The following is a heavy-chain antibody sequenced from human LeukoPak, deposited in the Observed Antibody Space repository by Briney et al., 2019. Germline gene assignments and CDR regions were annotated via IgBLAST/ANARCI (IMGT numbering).Heavy chain of an antibody. CDR2: ISSSGSTI. J-gene: IGHJ4*02. CDR1: GFTFSSYE. CDR3: ARGFAGEYFDY. D-gene: IGHD7-27*01. V-gene: IGHV3-48*03. Sequence: GGSLRLSCAASGFTFSSYEMNWVRQAPGKGLEWVSYISSSGSTIYYADSVKGRFTISRDNAKNSLYLQMNSLRAEDTAVYYCARGFAGEYFDYWGQGTLVTVSS.